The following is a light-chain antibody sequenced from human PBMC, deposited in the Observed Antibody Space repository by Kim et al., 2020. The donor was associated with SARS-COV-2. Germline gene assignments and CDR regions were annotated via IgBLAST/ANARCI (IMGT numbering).Light chain of an antibody. J-gene: IGKJ2*01. CDR2: GAS. Sequence: SPGDRSPLPCRATPRLRHNYIAWYQHNPGQSPRLLIYGASSRARGVPDRFSGGGSGTDFTLTIDRLEPEDFAVYYCQRYGGSPPYTFGQGTKLEIK. CDR1: PRLRHNY. V-gene: IGKV3-20*01. CDR3: QRYGGSPPYT.